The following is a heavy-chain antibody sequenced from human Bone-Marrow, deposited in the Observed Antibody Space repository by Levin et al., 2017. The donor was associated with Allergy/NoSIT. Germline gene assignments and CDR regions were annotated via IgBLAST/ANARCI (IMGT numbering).Heavy chain of an antibody. D-gene: IGHD4-17*01. Sequence: SCAGSGYTFRNYAMHWVRQAPGKGLDWVAVTSHDGGNTNYADSVKGRFTVSRDNSKSTLYLQMNGLRTEDTAVYFCARVGYGDYLELWGQGTLVTVSS. J-gene: IGHJ4*02. V-gene: IGHV3-30-3*01. CDR3: ARVGYGDYLEL. CDR2: TSHDGGNT. CDR1: GYTFRNYA.